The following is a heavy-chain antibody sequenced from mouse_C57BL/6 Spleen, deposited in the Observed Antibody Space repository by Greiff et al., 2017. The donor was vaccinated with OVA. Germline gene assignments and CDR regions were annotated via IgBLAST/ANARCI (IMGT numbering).Heavy chain of an antibody. V-gene: IGHV1-52*01. Sequence: QVQLQQPGAELVRPGSSVKLSCKASGYTFTSYWMPWVKQRPKQGLEWIGNIDPSDGETHYNQKFKGKATMTVDKSSSTAYMQLSSLTSEDSAVYYVAREGYYGPFAYWGQGTLVTVSA. J-gene: IGHJ3*01. D-gene: IGHD1-1*01. CDR3: AREGYYGPFAY. CDR1: GYTFTSYW. CDR2: IDPSDGET.